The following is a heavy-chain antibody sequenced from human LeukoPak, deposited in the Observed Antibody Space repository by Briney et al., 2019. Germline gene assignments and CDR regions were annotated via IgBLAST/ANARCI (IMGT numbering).Heavy chain of an antibody. V-gene: IGHV4-34*01. Sequence: SETLSLTCAVYGGSFSGYYWSWIRQPPGKGLEWIGEINHSGSTNYNPSLKSRVTISVGTSKNQFSLKLSSVTAADTAVYYCARHGIVVVPALDPWGQGTLVTVSS. CDR2: INHSGST. J-gene: IGHJ5*02. D-gene: IGHD2-2*01. CDR1: GGSFSGYY. CDR3: ARHGIVVVPALDP.